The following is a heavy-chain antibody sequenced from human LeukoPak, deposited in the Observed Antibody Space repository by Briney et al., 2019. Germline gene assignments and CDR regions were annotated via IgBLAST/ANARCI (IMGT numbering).Heavy chain of an antibody. D-gene: IGHD6-19*01. Sequence: ASVKVSCKASGYTFASYAMNWVRQAPGQGLEWMGWINTNTGNPTYAQGFTGRFVFSLDTSVSTAYLQISSLKAEDTAVYYCAKTLSSGWSNNPYFDYWGQGTLVTVSS. V-gene: IGHV7-4-1*02. CDR2: INTNTGNP. J-gene: IGHJ4*02. CDR1: GYTFASYA. CDR3: AKTLSSGWSNNPYFDY.